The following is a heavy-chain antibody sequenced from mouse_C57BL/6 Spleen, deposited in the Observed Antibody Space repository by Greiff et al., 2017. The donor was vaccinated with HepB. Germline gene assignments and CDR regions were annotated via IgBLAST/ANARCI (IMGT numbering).Heavy chain of an antibody. D-gene: IGHD2-4*01. CDR2: IYPGDGDT. J-gene: IGHJ2*01. Sequence: QVQLKQSGAELVKPGASVKISCKASGYAFSSYWMNWVKQRPGKGLEWIGQIYPGDGDTNYNGKFKGKATLTADKSSSTAYMQLSSLTSEDSAVYFWAKSNYDYDMVYYFDYWGQGTTLTVSS. CDR3: AKSNYDYDMVYYFDY. V-gene: IGHV1-80*01. CDR1: GYAFSSYW.